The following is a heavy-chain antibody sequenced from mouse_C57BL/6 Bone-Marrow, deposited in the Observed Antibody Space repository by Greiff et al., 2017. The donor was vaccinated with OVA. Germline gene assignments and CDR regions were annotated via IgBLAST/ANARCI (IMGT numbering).Heavy chain of an antibody. Sequence: VQLQQSGAELMKPGASVKLSCKATGYTFTGYCIEWVKQRPGHVLEWIGEILPGSGSTNYNEKFKGKATFTADTSSNTAYMQLSILTTEDSAIYNCARSTGTDAMDYWGQGTSVTVSS. CDR3: ARSTGTDAMDY. D-gene: IGHD4-1*02. CDR1: GYTFTGYC. V-gene: IGHV1-9*01. CDR2: ILPGSGST. J-gene: IGHJ4*01.